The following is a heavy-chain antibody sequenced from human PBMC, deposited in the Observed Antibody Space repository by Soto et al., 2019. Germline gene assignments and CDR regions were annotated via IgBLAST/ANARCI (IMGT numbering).Heavy chain of an antibody. CDR1: GFTFSSYS. D-gene: IGHD3-9*01. V-gene: IGHV3-21*01. CDR2: ISSSSSYI. J-gene: IGHJ5*02. CDR3: ARDVHYDILTGYYVKSWFDP. Sequence: GGSLRLSCAASGFTFSSYSMNWVRQAPGKGLEWVTSISSSSSYIYYADSVKGRFTISRDNAKNSLYLQMNSLRAEDTAVYYCARDVHYDILTGYYVKSWFDPWGQGTLGTVSS.